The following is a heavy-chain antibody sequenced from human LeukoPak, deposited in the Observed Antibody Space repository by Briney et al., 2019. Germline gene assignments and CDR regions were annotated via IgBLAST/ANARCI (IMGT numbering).Heavy chain of an antibody. CDR3: ARDPGPSIVVVPAAADDAVDI. V-gene: IGHV1-18*01. J-gene: IGHJ3*02. Sequence: GASVKVSCKASGYTFTSYGISWVRQAPGQGLEWMGWISAYNGNTNYAQKLQGRVTMTTDTSTSTAYMELRSLRSDDTAVYYCARDPGPSIVVVPAAADDAVDIWGQGTMVTVSS. CDR2: ISAYNGNT. CDR1: GYTFTSYG. D-gene: IGHD2-2*01.